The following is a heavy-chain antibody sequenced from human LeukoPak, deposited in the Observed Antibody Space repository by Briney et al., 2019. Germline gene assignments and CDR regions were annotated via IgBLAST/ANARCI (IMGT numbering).Heavy chain of an antibody. Sequence: ASVKVSCKVSGYTLTELSMHWVRQAPGKGLEWMGGFDPEDGETIYAQKFQGRVTMTEDTSTDTAYMELSSLRSEDTAVYYCARGGKYDYVWGSYRSHFDYWGQGTLVTVSS. CDR3: ARGGKYDYVWGSYRSHFDY. J-gene: IGHJ4*02. V-gene: IGHV1-24*01. CDR2: FDPEDGET. CDR1: GYTLTELS. D-gene: IGHD3-16*02.